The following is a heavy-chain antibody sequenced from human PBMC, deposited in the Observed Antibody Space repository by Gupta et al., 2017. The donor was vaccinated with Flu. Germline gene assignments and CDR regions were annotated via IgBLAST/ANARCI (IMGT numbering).Heavy chain of an antibody. J-gene: IGHJ4*02. V-gene: IGHV3-11*05. CDR3: AKVAGGATYYFDS. Sequence: QVQLVESGGGLVKPGGSLSLSCPASGFIFSDYYLAWIRQTPGKGLEWLSYISASTTYTNFADSVKGRFTISRDNAKNSVFLQMTSLSADDTAVYYCAKVAGGATYYFDSWGQGTPVTVSS. CDR1: GFIFSDYY. CDR2: ISASTTYT. D-gene: IGHD6-19*01.